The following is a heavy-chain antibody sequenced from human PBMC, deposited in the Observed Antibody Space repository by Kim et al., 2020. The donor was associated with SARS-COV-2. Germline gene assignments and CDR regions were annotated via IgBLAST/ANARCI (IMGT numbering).Heavy chain of an antibody. Sequence: SETLSLTCAVYGGSFSGYYWSWIRQPPGKGLEWIGEINHSGSTNYNPSLKSRVTISVDTSKNQFSLKLRSVTAADTAVYYCARGAGYSSSWYGARNWVDP. CDR3: ARGAGYSSSWYGARNWVDP. V-gene: IGHV4-34*01. CDR1: GGSFSGYY. J-gene: IGHJ5*02. CDR2: INHSGST. D-gene: IGHD6-13*01.